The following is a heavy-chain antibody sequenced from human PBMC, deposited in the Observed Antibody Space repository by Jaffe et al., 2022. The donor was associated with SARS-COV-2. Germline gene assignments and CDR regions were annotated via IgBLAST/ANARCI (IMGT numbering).Heavy chain of an antibody. Sequence: EVHLLESGGGLVQPGGSLRLSCAASGFAFSSYAMSWVRQAPGKGLEWVSTISGGASHTYYADSVQGRFSISRDNSKNTLHLQMNSLRAEDTAVYYCAKGFHSSFTYGMDVWGQGTTVTVSS. J-gene: IGHJ6*02. CDR3: AKGFHSSFTYGMDV. CDR2: ISGGASHT. V-gene: IGHV3-23*01. D-gene: IGHD6-6*01. CDR1: GFAFSSYA.